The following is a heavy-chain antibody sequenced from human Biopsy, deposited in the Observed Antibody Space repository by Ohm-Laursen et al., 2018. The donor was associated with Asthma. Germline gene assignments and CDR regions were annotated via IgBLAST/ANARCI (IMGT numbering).Heavy chain of an antibody. CDR1: GFTFSDYY. CDR2: ISTGGTTI. CDR3: ARARSGNYFDY. J-gene: IGHJ4*02. Sequence: LSLTCAASGFTFSDYYMSWIRQAPGKGLEWVSYISTGGTTINYADSVKGRFTISRDNAKNSLYLQLNSLRAGDTAVYYCARARSGNYFDYWGQGTLVTVSS. D-gene: IGHD5-12*01. V-gene: IGHV3-11*01.